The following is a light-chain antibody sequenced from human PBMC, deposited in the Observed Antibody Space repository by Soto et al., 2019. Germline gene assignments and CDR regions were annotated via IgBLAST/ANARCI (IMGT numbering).Light chain of an antibody. CDR1: QSVLYSSNNKNY. CDR3: QQYYSTPWT. CDR2: WAS. V-gene: IGKV4-1*01. J-gene: IGKJ1*01. Sequence: DIVMTQSPDSLAVSLGERATINCKSSQSVLYSSNNKNYLAWYQQKPGQPPKLLIYWASTRESGVPDRFSGSGSWTDFTLTISSLQAEDVAVYYCQQYYSTPWTFGQGTQVEIK.